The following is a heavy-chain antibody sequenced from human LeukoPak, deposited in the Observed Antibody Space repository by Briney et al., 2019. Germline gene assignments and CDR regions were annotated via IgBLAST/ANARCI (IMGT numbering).Heavy chain of an antibody. D-gene: IGHD4-17*01. J-gene: IGHJ4*02. CDR3: ARDLPLTVTTSDY. CDR1: GYTFTGYY. Sequence: ASLKVSCKASGYTFTGYYMHWVRQAPGQGLEWMGWINPDSGGTNYAQKFQGRVTMTRDTAISTAYMELSRLRSDDTAVYYCARDLPLTVTTSDYWGQGTLVTVSS. CDR2: INPDSGGT. V-gene: IGHV1-2*02.